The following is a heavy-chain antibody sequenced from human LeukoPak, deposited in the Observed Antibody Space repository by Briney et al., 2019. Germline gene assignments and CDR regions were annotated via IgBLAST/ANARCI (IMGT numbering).Heavy chain of an antibody. D-gene: IGHD2-2*03. J-gene: IGHJ4*02. Sequence: PSETLSLTCAVSGGSIGSSNWWSWVRQPPGMGLEWIGYIYYSGSTNYNPSLKSRVTMSVDTSKEQFSLKLSSVTAADTAVYYCSRGGAGYHFDYWGQGTLVTVSS. CDR2: IYYSGST. CDR3: SRGGAGYHFDY. V-gene: IGHV4-4*02. CDR1: GGSIGSSNW.